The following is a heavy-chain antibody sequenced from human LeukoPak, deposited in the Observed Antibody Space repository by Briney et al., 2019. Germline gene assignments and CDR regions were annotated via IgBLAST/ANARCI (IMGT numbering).Heavy chain of an antibody. CDR1: GGSFSNYA. V-gene: IGHV1-69*05. CDR2: IIPLFGSP. J-gene: IGHJ4*02. Sequence: SVKVSCKASGGSFSNYAISWVRQAPGQGLEWMGGIIPLFGSPTCAQKFQGRVTITTDESTTTSYMELSSLRSDDTAVFYCARGERHIPIYYWGQGTLVTVSS. CDR3: ARGERHIPIYY. D-gene: IGHD2-21*01.